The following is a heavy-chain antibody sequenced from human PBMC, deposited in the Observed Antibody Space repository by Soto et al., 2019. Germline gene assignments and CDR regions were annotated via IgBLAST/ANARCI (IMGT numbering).Heavy chain of an antibody. CDR1: GLGFSVYC. D-gene: IGHD2-21*01. V-gene: IGHV3-7*03. CDR2: IKHDGSEK. CDR3: AKLANIFDFDN. Sequence: AVLLKLSCETSGLGFSVYCRGWVRQAPGKGLEWVASIKHDGSEKHHVDSVKGRFTISRDNAKNSLFLQMNSLRAEDTAMYYCAKLANIFDFDNWGHGTLVTVSS. J-gene: IGHJ4*01.